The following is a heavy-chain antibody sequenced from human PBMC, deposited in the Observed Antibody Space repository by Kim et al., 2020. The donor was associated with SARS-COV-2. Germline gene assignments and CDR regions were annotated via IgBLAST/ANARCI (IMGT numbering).Heavy chain of an antibody. CDR1: GGSISSSSYY. J-gene: IGHJ4*02. CDR2: IYYSGST. Sequence: SETLSLTCTVSGGSISSSSYYWGWIRQPPGKGLEWIGSIYYSGSTYYNPSLKSRVTISVDTSKNQFSLKLSSVTAADTAVYYCARVKLRGHHIVVVPAAIGLFDYWGQGTLVTVSS. CDR3: ARVKLRGHHIVVVPAAIGLFDY. V-gene: IGHV4-39*07. D-gene: IGHD2-2*01.